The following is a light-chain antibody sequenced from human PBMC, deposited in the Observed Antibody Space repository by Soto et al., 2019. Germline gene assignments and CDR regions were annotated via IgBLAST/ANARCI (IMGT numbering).Light chain of an antibody. CDR3: SSYTTSSTLEV. Sequence: QSALTQPASVSGSPGQSITISCTGTSSDVGGYTFVSWYQQHPGKAPKLMIYEVNTRPSGVSNRFSGSKSGNTASLTISGLQAEDEADYYCSSYTTSSTLEVFGPGTQVPVL. CDR2: EVN. CDR1: SSDVGGYTF. J-gene: IGLJ1*01. V-gene: IGLV2-14*01.